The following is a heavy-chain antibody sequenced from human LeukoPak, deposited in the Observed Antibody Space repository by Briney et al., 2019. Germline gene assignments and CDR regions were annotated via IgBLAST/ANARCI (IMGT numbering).Heavy chain of an antibody. CDR1: GYTFTDYY. Sequence: ASVKVSCKASGYTFTDYYLHWVRQAPGQGLEWMGWIHPNSGGTISAQKFQGRVTMTRDTSISTAYMELSGLRSDDTAVYYCASERLNNAFDIWGQGTMVTVSS. D-gene: IGHD2-8*01. V-gene: IGHV1-2*02. J-gene: IGHJ3*02. CDR3: ASERLNNAFDI. CDR2: IHPNSGGT.